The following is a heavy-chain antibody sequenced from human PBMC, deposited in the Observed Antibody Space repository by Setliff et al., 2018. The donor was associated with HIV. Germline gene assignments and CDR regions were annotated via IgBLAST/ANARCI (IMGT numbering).Heavy chain of an antibody. V-gene: IGHV3-20*04. CDR1: GFTVSSNY. CDR2: ISWNGDST. CDR3: TNKPESFNSFEV. J-gene: IGHJ3*01. Sequence: PGGSLRLSCAASGFTVSSNYMSWVRQAPGKGLEWVCGISWNGDSTNYADSVKGRFTISRDNAKNSLLLEMTNLRAEDTAFYYCTNKPESFNSFEVWGQGTVVTVSS.